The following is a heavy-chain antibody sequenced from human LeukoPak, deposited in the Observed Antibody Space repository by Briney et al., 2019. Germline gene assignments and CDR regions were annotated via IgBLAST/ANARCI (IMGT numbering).Heavy chain of an antibody. CDR1: RFTFSSYA. Sequence: GGSLRLSRAASRFTFSSYAMSWVRQAPAKGQEWVSAISGSGGNTYYADSLKGRFTISRDDSKNTLYLQWNRFRAEDTAVYYCAKRLAGAKGDDYWGQGTLVTVSS. CDR3: AKRLAGAKGDDY. V-gene: IGHV3-23*01. D-gene: IGHD1-26*01. CDR2: ISGSGGNT. J-gene: IGHJ4*02.